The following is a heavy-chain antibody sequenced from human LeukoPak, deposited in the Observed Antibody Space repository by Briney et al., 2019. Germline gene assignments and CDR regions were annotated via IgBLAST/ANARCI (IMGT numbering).Heavy chain of an antibody. D-gene: IGHD5-12*01. CDR1: GFTFSTYN. CDR2: ISSGSSYI. J-gene: IGHJ4*02. Sequence: GGSLRLSCAASGFTFSTYNMNWVRQAPGKGLEWVSSISSGSSYIYYADSVKGRFTISRDNAKNSLYLQMSSLRAEDTAVYYCAREEYSGYHPDYWGQGTLVTVSS. CDR3: AREEYSGYHPDY. V-gene: IGHV3-21*01.